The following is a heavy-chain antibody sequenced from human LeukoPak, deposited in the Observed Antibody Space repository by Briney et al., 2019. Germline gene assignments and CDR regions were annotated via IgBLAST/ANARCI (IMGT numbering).Heavy chain of an antibody. D-gene: IGHD6-13*01. CDR2: IYYSGST. CDR1: GGSVSSSSYY. V-gene: IGHV4-39*01. Sequence: TSETLSLICTVSGGSVSSSSYYWGWIRQPPGKGLEWIGSIYYSGSTYYNPSLKSRVTISVDSSKNQLSLKLRSVTAADTAVYYCARHSSSWYVYYFDYWGQGTLVTVSS. J-gene: IGHJ4*02. CDR3: ARHSSSWYVYYFDY.